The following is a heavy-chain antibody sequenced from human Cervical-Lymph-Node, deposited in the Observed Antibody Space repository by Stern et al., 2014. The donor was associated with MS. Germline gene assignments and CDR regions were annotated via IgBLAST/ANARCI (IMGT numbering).Heavy chain of an antibody. CDR3: ARDRGSHSDY. V-gene: IGHV1-2*02. D-gene: IGHD1-26*01. CDR2: ISTDTGGA. J-gene: IGHJ4*02. CDR1: GYSFTAYF. Sequence: MPLVEYGAEVKKPGASVKVSCKASGYSFTAYFIHWVRQAPGQGLEWMGWISTDTGGANYAQRFQGRVTMTRDPSISTTYMELSRLRSDDTAVYYCARDRGSHSDYWGQGTLVTVSS.